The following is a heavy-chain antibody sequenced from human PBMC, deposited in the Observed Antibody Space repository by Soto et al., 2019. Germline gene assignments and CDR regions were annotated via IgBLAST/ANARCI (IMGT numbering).Heavy chain of an antibody. D-gene: IGHD6-13*01. V-gene: IGHV1-2*02. J-gene: IGHJ1*01. CDR3: ARGGAAAAGTFQH. Sequence: ASVKVSCKASGYTLTGYYMHWVRQAPGQGLEWMGWINPNSGGTNYAQKFQGRVTMTRDTSISTAYMELSRLRSDDTAVYYCARGGAAAAGTFQHWGQGXLVTVYS. CDR1: GYTLTGYY. CDR2: INPNSGGT.